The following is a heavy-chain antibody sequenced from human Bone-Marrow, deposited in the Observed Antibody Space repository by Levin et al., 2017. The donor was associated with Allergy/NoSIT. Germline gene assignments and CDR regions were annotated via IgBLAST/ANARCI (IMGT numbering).Heavy chain of an antibody. CDR1: GFTFSSYG. Sequence: GGSLRLSCAASGFTFSSYGMHWVRQAPGKGLEWVAVISYDGSNKYYADSVKGRFTISRDNSKNTLYLQMNSLRAEDTAVYYCAKDRREQQLTPQGGMDVWGQGTTVTVSS. V-gene: IGHV3-30*18. D-gene: IGHD6-13*01. CDR3: AKDRREQQLTPQGGMDV. J-gene: IGHJ6*02. CDR2: ISYDGSNK.